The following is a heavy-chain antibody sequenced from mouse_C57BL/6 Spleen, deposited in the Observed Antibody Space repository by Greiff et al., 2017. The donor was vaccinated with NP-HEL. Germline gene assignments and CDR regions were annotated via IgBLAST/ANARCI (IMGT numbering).Heavy chain of an antibody. CDR1: LFTFSDYG. V-gene: IGHV5-17*01. CDR2: ISSGSSTI. CDR3: ATDGYWYFDV. D-gene: IGHD2-3*01. J-gene: IGHJ1*03. Sequence: KLVESGGGLLPPFFSLTLSFSSSLFTFSDYGMHWVRQAPEKGLEWVAYISSGSSTIYYADTVKGRFTISRDNAKNTLFLQMTSLRSEDTAMYYCATDGYWYFDVWGTGTTVTVSS.